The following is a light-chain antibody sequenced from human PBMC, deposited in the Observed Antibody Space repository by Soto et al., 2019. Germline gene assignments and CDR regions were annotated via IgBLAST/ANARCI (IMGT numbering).Light chain of an antibody. J-gene: IGLJ1*01. Sequence: QSALTQPPSASGSPGQSVTISCTGTSSDVGGYNYVSWYQQHPGKAPKLMIYEVSKRPSGVPDRFSGSKSGNTASLTVSGLQAEDYSDYSCTSYADSISFYVFGTGTRPPS. CDR1: SSDVGGYNY. CDR3: TSYADSISFYV. V-gene: IGLV2-8*01. CDR2: EVS.